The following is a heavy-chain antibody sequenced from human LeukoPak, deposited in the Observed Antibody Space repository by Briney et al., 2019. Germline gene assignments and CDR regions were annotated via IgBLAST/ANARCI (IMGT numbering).Heavy chain of an antibody. CDR1: GGSFSGYY. V-gene: IGHV4-34*01. D-gene: IGHD6-19*01. CDR2: INHSGST. CDR3: ARGVVAGFDY. J-gene: IGHJ4*02. Sequence: SETLSHTCAVYGGSFSGYYWSWIRQPPGKGLEWIGEINHSGSTNYNPSLKSRVTTSVDTSKNQFSLKLSSVTAADTAVYYCARGVVAGFDYWGQGTLVTVSS.